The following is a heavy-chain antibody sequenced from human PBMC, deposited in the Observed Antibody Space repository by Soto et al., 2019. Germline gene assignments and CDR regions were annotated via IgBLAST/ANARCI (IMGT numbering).Heavy chain of an antibody. J-gene: IGHJ4*02. Sequence: PSETLSLTCTVSGGSISSYYWSWIRQPPGKGLEWIGYVFYSGNTKYNPSLKSRVTISKDTSKNQFSLKLTSVTAADTAIYYCARTYSGTPHFDFWGPGTLVTVSS. V-gene: IGHV4-59*01. CDR1: GGSISSYY. CDR2: VFYSGNT. D-gene: IGHD3-10*01. CDR3: ARTYSGTPHFDF.